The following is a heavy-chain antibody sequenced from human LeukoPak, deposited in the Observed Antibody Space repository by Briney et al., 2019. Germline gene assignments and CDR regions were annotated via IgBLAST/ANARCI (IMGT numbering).Heavy chain of an antibody. CDR2: IKSDESST. D-gene: IGHD2-15*01. CDR1: GVTYSSYW. CDR3: AREAAAYCRGGSCYPRY. Sequence: GSLRLFCAASGVTYSSYWMHWVRQAPGKGVVWGSRIKSDESSTTYADSVKGRLTISRDNAKNTLYLQMNSLRAEATAVYYCAREAAAYCRGGSCYPRYWGQGTLVTVSS. J-gene: IGHJ4*02. V-gene: IGHV3-74*01.